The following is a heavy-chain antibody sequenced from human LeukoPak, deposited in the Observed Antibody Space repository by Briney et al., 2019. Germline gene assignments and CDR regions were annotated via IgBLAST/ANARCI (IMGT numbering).Heavy chain of an antibody. J-gene: IGHJ3*02. V-gene: IGHV3-7*01. CDR3: AKGDASGYDYFDAFDM. Sequence: GGSLRLSCAASGFTFSSYWMSWVRQAPGKGLERVANIKQDGSERYYVDSVKGRFIISRDNAKSSLYLQMNSLRVGDTAVYYCAKGDASGYDYFDAFDMWGQGTMVTVSS. D-gene: IGHD5-12*01. CDR2: IKQDGSER. CDR1: GFTFSSYW.